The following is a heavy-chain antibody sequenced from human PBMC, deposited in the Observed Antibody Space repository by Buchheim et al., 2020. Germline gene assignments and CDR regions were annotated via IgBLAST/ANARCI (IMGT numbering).Heavy chain of an antibody. CDR1: GGSISSSSYY. CDR2: IYYSGST. V-gene: IGHV4-39*07. CDR3: ARENYYDSSGYPPGDFDY. Sequence: QLQLQESGPGLVKPSETLSLTCTVSGGSISSSSYYWGWIRQPPGKGLEWIGSIYYSGSTYHNPSLKSRVTISVDTSKNQFSLKLSSVTAADTAVYYCARENYYDSSGYPPGDFDYWGQGTL. D-gene: IGHD3-22*01. J-gene: IGHJ4*02.